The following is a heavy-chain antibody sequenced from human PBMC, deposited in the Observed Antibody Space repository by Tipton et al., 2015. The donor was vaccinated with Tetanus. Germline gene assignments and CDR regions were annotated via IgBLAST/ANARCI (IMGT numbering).Heavy chain of an antibody. D-gene: IGHD4-23*01. CDR3: VKDHYRNEMYYGGFFDY. V-gene: IGHV3-30*02. Sequence: QVQLVQSGGGLIRPGGSLTLSCAASGFAVSDKYINWVRQAPGKGLEWVAVIWYDGSNKYYADSVKGRFTISRDNSKNTLYLQMNSLRAEDTALYYCVKDHYRNEMYYGGFFDYWGQGTLITVSS. J-gene: IGHJ4*02. CDR2: IWYDGSNK. CDR1: GFAVSDKY.